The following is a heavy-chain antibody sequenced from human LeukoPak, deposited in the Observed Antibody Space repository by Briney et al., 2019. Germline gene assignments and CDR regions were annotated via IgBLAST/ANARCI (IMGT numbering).Heavy chain of an antibody. D-gene: IGHD6-13*01. CDR2: ISGDGGST. J-gene: IGHJ4*02. V-gene: IGHV3-43*02. CDR1: GFTLDDYA. Sequence: TGGSLRLSCAASGFTLDDYAMHWVRHAPGKGLEWVSLISGDGGSTYYADSVKGRFTISRDNSKNSLYLQMNSLRTEDTALYYCATRGHSSSWYYFDYWGQGTLVTVSS. CDR3: ATRGHSSSWYYFDY.